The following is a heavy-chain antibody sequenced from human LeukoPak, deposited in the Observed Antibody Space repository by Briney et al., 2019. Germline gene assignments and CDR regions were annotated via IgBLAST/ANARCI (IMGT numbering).Heavy chain of an antibody. V-gene: IGHV3-74*01. D-gene: IGHD3-22*01. J-gene: IGHJ5*02. CDR1: GFNFKTHW. Sequence: PGGSLRLSCAASGFNFKTHWMHWVRQVAGKGLVCVSRIDNDEKSSRYAESVKGRFTISRDTAKKMLFRQMNSLRGDDTGLYFCARARDGSRNAFDLWGQGTLVIVSP. CDR3: ARARDGSRNAFDL. CDR2: IDNDEKSS.